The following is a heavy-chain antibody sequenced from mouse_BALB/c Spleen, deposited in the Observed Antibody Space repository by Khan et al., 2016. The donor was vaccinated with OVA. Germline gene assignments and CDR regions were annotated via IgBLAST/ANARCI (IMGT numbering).Heavy chain of an antibody. V-gene: IGHV3-2*02. CDR2: ISYSGGT. J-gene: IGHJ2*01. D-gene: IGHD1-1*01. Sequence: EVQLQESGPGLVKPSQSLSLTCTVTGYSITSGYAWNWIRQFPGNKLEWMGYISYSGGTSYNPSLKSRISITRDTSKNQFFLQLNSVTTEDTATYDSARGNYSGYYFDYWGQGTTLTVSS. CDR1: GYSITSGYA. CDR3: ARGNYSGYYFDY.